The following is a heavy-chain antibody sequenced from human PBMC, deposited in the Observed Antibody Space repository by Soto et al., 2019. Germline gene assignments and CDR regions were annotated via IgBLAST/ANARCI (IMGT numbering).Heavy chain of an antibody. CDR1: GGSISSGGYY. V-gene: IGHV4-31*03. D-gene: IGHD3-9*01. CDR3: ARDVAGYYDILTGYYKRSHAFDI. CDR2: IYYSGST. J-gene: IGHJ3*02. Sequence: SETLSRTCTVSGGSISSGGYYWSWIRQHPGKGLEWIGYIYYSGSTYYNPSLKSRVTISVDTSKNQFSLKLSSVTAADTAVYYCARDVAGYYDILTGYYKRSHAFDIWGQGTMVTVSS.